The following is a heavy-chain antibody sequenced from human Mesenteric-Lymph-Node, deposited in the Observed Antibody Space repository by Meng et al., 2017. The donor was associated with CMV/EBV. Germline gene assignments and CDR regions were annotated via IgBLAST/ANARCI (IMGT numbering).Heavy chain of an antibody. Sequence: TCTVSGGSISGYYWSWIRPPPGKGLEWIGYISYSGSTNYNPSLKSRVTISVDTSKNQFSLRLSSVTAADTGVYYCARDRESGSEFDYWGQGTLVTVSS. CDR2: ISYSGST. V-gene: IGHV4-59*01. CDR1: GGSISGYY. CDR3: ARDRESGSEFDY. J-gene: IGHJ4*02. D-gene: IGHD1-26*01.